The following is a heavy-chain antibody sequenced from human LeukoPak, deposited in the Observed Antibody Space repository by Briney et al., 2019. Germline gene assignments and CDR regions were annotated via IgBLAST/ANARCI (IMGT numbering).Heavy chain of an antibody. CDR1: GFTFSSYA. D-gene: IGHD3-22*01. CDR3: ARDVVDLENYYDSSGYPGI. V-gene: IGHV3-30-3*01. J-gene: IGHJ4*02. Sequence: GGSLRLSCAASGFTFSSYAMHWVRQAPGKGLEWVAVISYDGSNKYYADSVKGRFTISRDNSKNTLYLQMNSLRAEDTAVYYCARDVVDLENYYDSSGYPGIWGQGTLVTVSS. CDR2: ISYDGSNK.